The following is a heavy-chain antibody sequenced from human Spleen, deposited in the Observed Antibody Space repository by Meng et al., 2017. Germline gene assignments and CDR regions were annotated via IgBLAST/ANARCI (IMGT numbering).Heavy chain of an antibody. V-gene: IGHV4-34*01. D-gene: IGHD3-3*01. CDR2: INHSGST. CDR1: GGSFSGYY. CDR3: ARGTSRVLRFLEWSSYFDY. J-gene: IGHJ4*02. Sequence: VQLWRWVVGLLKPPETRSLTCAVYGGSFSGYYWSWIRQPPGKGLEWIGEINHSGSTNYNPSLKSRVTISVDTSKNQFSLKLSSVTAADTAVYYCARGTSRVLRFLEWSSYFDYWGQGTLVTVSS.